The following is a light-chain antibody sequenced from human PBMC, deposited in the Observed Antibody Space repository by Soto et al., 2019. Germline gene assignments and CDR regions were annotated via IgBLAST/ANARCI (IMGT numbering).Light chain of an antibody. CDR1: SSDVGGYNY. Sequence: QSALTQPPSASGSPGQSVTISCTGTSSDVGGYNYVSWYQQHPGKAPKLTIYEVSKRPSGVPDRFSGSKSGNTASLTVSGLQAEDEADYYCSSYAGSNILYVFGTGTKLTVL. CDR3: SSYAGSNILYV. CDR2: EVS. J-gene: IGLJ1*01. V-gene: IGLV2-8*01.